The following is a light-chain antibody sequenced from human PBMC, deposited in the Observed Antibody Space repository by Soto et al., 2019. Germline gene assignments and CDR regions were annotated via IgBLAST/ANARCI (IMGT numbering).Light chain of an antibody. CDR2: EVT. CDR1: SSDVGGYNS. Sequence: QSVLTQPPSASGSPGQSVTISCTGTSSDVGGYNSVSWYQQHPGKAPKLMIYEVTKRPSGVPDRFSGSKSGNTASLTVSGLQAEDEADYYCSSYAGSNNLIFGTGTQLTVL. V-gene: IGLV2-8*01. J-gene: IGLJ1*01. CDR3: SSYAGSNNLI.